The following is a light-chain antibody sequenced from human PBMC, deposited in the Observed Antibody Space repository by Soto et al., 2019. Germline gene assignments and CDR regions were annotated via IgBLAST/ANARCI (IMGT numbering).Light chain of an antibody. CDR1: QGISSY. Sequence: AIRMTQSPSSLSASTGDRVTITCRASQGISSYLAWYQQKPGKAPKLLIYAASTLQSGVPSRFSGSGSGTDFTLTISCLQSEYFATYYCQQYYSYPPTFRGGTKVDIK. CDR2: AAS. CDR3: QQYYSYPPT. V-gene: IGKV1-8*01. J-gene: IGKJ4*01.